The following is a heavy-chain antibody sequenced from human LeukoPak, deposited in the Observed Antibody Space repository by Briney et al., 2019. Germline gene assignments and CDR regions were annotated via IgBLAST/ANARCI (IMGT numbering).Heavy chain of an antibody. CDR3: ARDRGGPAGSTRFDP. D-gene: IGHD2-2*01. Sequence: GASVKVSCKASGYTFTGYYMHWVRQAPGQGLEWMGIINPSGGSTSYAQKFQGRVTMTRDTSTSTVYMELSSLRSEDTAVYYCARDRGGPAGSTRFDPWGQGTLVTVSS. V-gene: IGHV1-46*01. CDR1: GYTFTGYY. J-gene: IGHJ5*02. CDR2: INPSGGST.